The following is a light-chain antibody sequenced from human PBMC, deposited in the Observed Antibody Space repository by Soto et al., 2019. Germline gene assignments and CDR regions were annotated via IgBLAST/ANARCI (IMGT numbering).Light chain of an antibody. V-gene: IGLV2-14*03. CDR2: DVT. J-gene: IGLJ2*01. CDR3: SSYTLTATL. Sequence: QSVLTQPASVSGSPGQSITISCTGSSNDVGLYNYVSWYQQHPGKAPKLVISDVTNRPSGVSDRFSGSKSGNTAFLTISGLQAEDEAYYYCSSYTLTATLFGRGTKLTVL. CDR1: SNDVGLYNY.